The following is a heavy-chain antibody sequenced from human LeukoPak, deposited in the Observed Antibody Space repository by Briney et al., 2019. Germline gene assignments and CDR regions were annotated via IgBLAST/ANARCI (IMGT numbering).Heavy chain of an antibody. D-gene: IGHD6-19*01. Sequence: GESLKISCKGSGYSLTSYWLGWVRQMPGKGLEWMGIIYPGDSDTRYSPSFQGQVTISADKSISTAYLQWSSLKASDTAMYYCALIAVAGNDAFDIWGQGTMVTVSS. CDR3: ALIAVAGNDAFDI. V-gene: IGHV5-51*01. J-gene: IGHJ3*02. CDR1: GYSLTSYW. CDR2: IYPGDSDT.